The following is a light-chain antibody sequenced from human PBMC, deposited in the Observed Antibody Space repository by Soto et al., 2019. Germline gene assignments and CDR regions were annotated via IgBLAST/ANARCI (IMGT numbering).Light chain of an antibody. CDR1: QSVSSSY. V-gene: IGKV3-20*01. CDR2: CAS. Sequence: EIVLTQSPGTLSLSPGERATLSCRASQSVSSSYLAWYQQKPGQAPRLLIYCASSRATGIPDRFSGIGSGTDFTLNISRLEPEEFAVYYCQQYGSSPRTFGPGTKVDIK. CDR3: QQYGSSPRT. J-gene: IGKJ3*01.